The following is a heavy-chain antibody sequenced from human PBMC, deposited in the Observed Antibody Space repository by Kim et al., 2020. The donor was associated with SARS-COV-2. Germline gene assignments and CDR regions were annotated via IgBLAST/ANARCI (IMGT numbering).Heavy chain of an antibody. D-gene: IGHD6-13*01. V-gene: IGHV4-59*01. Sequence: SETLSLTCTVSGGSISSYYWSWIRQPPGKGLEWIGYIYYSGSTNYNPSLKSRVTISVDTSKNQFSLKLSSVTAADTAVYYCARAAIADEFDYWGQGTLVTVSS. J-gene: IGHJ4*02. CDR2: IYYSGST. CDR3: ARAAIADEFDY. CDR1: GGSISSYY.